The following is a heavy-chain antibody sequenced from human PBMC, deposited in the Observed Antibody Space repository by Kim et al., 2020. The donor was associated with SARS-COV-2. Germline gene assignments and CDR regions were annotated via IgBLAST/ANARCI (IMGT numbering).Heavy chain of an antibody. CDR1: GDTVTDNSAA. CDR3: ARESSVGYCSGGSCRHYYYYGMDV. J-gene: IGHJ6*02. Sequence: SQTLSLTCAISGDTVTDNSAAWNWIRPSPSRGLEWLGRTYYRSKWYNDYAVSVKSRITINPDTSKNQFSLQLNSVTPEDTAVYYCARESSVGYCSGGSCRHYYYYGMDVWGQGTTVTVSS. V-gene: IGHV6-1*01. D-gene: IGHD2-15*01. CDR2: TYYRSKWYN.